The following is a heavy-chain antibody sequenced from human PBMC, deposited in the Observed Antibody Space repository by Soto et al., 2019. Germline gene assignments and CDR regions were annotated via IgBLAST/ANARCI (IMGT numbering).Heavy chain of an antibody. D-gene: IGHD2-15*01. V-gene: IGHV4-30-4*01. J-gene: IGHJ5*01. CDR1: GDSISTVDYF. CDR3: ARGRYCLTGSCFPNWFDS. Sequence: SETLSLTCSVSGDSISTVDYFWAWIRQPPGQTLEYIGYIYKSATTYYNPSFESRVAISLDTSKSQFSLTVTSVTAGDPAVYFCARGRYCLTGSCFPNWFDSCGRGTLGTVSS. CDR2: IYKSATT.